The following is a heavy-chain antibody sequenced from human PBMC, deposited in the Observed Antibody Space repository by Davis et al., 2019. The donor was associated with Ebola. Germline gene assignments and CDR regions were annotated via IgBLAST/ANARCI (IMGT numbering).Heavy chain of an antibody. CDR2: INHSGST. D-gene: IGHD6-19*01. V-gene: IGHV4-34*01. Sequence: PSETLSLTCAVYGGSFSGYYWSWIRQPPGKGLEWIGEINHSGSTNYNPSLKSRVTISIDTSKNQFSLKLSSVTAADTAVYYCVRGRSVAGNFDYWGQGTLVTVSS. J-gene: IGHJ4*02. CDR1: GGSFSGYY. CDR3: VRGRSVAGNFDY.